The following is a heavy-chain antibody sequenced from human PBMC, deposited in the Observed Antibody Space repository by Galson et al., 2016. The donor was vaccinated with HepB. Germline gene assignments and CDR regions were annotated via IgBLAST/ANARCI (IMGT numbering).Heavy chain of an antibody. CDR1: GYTFMNYW. CDR2: IHPHDSHI. CDR3: ARHFEYDRDVGGRGIVWDP. D-gene: IGHD2-15*01. V-gene: IGHV5-51*01. J-gene: IGHJ5*02. Sequence: QPGAVGKQPGESLRISGEGSGYTFMNYWIGWVRQTPGKGLEWMGLIHPHDSHIRYNPSFQGQVTISADNSIGTAYLQWGSLKASDTAMYYGARHFEYDRDVGGRGIVWDPWGQGTLVIVSA.